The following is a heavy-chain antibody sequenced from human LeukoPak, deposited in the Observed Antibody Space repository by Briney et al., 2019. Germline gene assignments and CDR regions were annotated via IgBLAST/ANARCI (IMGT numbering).Heavy chain of an antibody. CDR3: ARETDYGSGSYCLDY. D-gene: IGHD3-10*01. CDR2: IYYSGST. J-gene: IGHJ4*02. CDR1: GDSISSSSYY. Sequence: SETLSLTCTVSGDSISSSSYYWSWIRQPPGKGLEWIGYIYYSGSTNYNPSLKSRVTISVDTSKNQFSLKLSSVTAADTAVYYCARETDYGSGSYCLDYWGQGTLVTVSS. V-gene: IGHV4-61*01.